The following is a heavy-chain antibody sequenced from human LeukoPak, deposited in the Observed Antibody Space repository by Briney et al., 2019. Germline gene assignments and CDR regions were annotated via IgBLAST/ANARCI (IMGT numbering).Heavy chain of an antibody. V-gene: IGHV3-30-3*01. J-gene: IGHJ6*02. CDR3: AGVQEVVPAAIMSGYYYYYYGMDV. CDR2: ISYDGSNK. CDR1: GFTFSSYA. Sequence: GGSLRLSCAASGFTFSSYAMHWVRQAPGKGLEWVAVISYDGSNKYYADSVKGRFTISRDNSKNTLYLQMNSLRAEDTAVYYCAGVQEVVPAAIMSGYYYYYYGMDVWGQGTTVTVSS. D-gene: IGHD2-2*01.